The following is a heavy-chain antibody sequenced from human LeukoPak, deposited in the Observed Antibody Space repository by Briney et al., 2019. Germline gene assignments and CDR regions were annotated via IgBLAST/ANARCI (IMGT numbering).Heavy chain of an antibody. CDR3: TRQRVGTGTCDY. V-gene: IGHV3-73*01. Sequence: GGSLRLSCAASGFTFSASPMHWVRQASGKGLEWAGRIRVKANSYATAYAASVKGRFTISRDDSKNTAYLEMNSLKTEDTAVYYCTRQRVGTGTCDYSGQGTLVTVSS. J-gene: IGHJ4*02. D-gene: IGHD3-16*01. CDR1: GFTFSASP. CDR2: IRVKANSYAT.